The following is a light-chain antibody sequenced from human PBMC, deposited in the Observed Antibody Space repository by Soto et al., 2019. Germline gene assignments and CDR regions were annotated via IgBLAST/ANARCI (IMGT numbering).Light chain of an antibody. CDR1: QGIGTN. CDR2: AAS. Sequence: EIVVTQSPGTLSVSPGERATLSCRASQGIGTNLAWYQQRPGQAPRLLIYAASPRATDIPARFTGRGSGTEFTLTISSLQSEDFAVYFCQQYNNWPLYTFGQGTKLEI. V-gene: IGKV3-15*01. CDR3: QQYNNWPLYT. J-gene: IGKJ2*01.